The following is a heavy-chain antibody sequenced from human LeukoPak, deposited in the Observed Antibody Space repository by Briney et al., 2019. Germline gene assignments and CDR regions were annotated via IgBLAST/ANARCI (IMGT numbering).Heavy chain of an antibody. J-gene: IGHJ4*02. Sequence: ASVKVSCKTSGYTFSGYGISWVRQAPGQGLEWMGWITGNNGNTNYAPSLQGRVTMTTDTSTGTAYMELRSLRSDDTAVYYCARDYSWYYYDSSGYSHWGQGTLVTVSS. V-gene: IGHV1-18*01. CDR3: ARDYSWYYYDSSGYSH. CDR1: GYTFSGYG. CDR2: ITGNNGNT. D-gene: IGHD3-22*01.